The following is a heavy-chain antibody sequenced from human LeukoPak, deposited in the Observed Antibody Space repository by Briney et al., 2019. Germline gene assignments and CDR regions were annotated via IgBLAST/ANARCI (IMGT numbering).Heavy chain of an antibody. V-gene: IGHV1-69*13. CDR1: GYTFTSYY. D-gene: IGHD2-2*01. CDR3: ARDLPGGCSSTSCRGGDY. Sequence: GASVKVSCKASGYTFTSYYMHWVRQAPGQGLEWMGGIIPIFGTANYAQKFQGRVTITADESTSTAYMELSSLRSEDTAVYYCARDLPGGCSSTSCRGGDYWGQGTLVTVSS. CDR2: IIPIFGTA. J-gene: IGHJ4*02.